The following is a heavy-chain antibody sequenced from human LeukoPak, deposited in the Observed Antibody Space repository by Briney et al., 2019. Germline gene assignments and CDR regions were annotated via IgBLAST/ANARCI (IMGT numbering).Heavy chain of an antibody. CDR3: ARGGGYSYGPFGY. CDR1: GFTVSSNY. CDR2: TYSGGST. D-gene: IGHD5-18*01. Sequence: GGSLRLSCAASGFTVSSNYMNWVRQAPGKGLEWVSVTYSGGSTYYADSVKGRFTVSRDNSKNALYLQLNSVTAEDTAVHYCARGGGYSYGPFGYWGQGTLVTVSS. V-gene: IGHV3-53*01. J-gene: IGHJ4*02.